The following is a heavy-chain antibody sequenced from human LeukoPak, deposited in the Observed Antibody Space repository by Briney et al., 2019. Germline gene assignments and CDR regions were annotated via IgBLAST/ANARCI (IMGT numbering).Heavy chain of an antibody. Sequence: GGSLRLSCAASGFTFSSYAMSWVRQVPGKGLEWVSGISGSGGSTYYADSVKGRFTISRDNSMNTLYLQMNSLRAEDTAVYYCAKPSYDFGSRYYFDYWGQGTLVTVSS. J-gene: IGHJ4*02. D-gene: IGHD3-3*01. CDR2: ISGSGGST. CDR1: GFTFSSYA. V-gene: IGHV3-23*01. CDR3: AKPSYDFGSRYYFDY.